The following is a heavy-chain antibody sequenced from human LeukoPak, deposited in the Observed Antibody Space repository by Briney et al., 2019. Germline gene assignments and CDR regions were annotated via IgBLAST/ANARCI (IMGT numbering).Heavy chain of an antibody. V-gene: IGHV3-23*01. CDR1: GFTFRSYA. J-gene: IGHJ3*02. Sequence: GGSLRLSCVASGFTFRSYAMSWVRQAPGKGLEWVSAMSGSGDSTYYADSVKGRFTISRVNSKNTLYLQMNSLGAEDTAVYYCAKDPLTSGNDAFDIWGQGTMVTVSS. CDR2: MSGSGDST. CDR3: AKDPLTSGNDAFDI.